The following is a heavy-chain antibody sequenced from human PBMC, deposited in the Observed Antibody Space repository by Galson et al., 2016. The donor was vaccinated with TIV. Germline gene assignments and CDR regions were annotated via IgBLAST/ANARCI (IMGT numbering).Heavy chain of an antibody. Sequence: SVKVSCKASGYTFTNYGISWVRRAPGQGLEWMGWISGHTGNTDYARKFQGRLLMTTDTSTGTAFMELRSRTSDDTAVNYCARDRGSMTMILVVDYYYGMDVWGQGTTVTVSS. D-gene: IGHD3-22*01. J-gene: IGHJ6*02. CDR3: ARDRGSMTMILVVDYYYGMDV. V-gene: IGHV1-18*01. CDR1: GYTFTNYG. CDR2: ISGHTGNT.